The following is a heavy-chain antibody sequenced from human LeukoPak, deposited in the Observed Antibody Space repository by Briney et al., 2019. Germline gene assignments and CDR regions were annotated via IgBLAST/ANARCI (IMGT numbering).Heavy chain of an antibody. CDR1: GDSVSNTNNY. CDR2: IYYSGST. CDR3: ARDQRYYFDY. J-gene: IGHJ4*02. Sequence: SETLSLTCTVSGDSVSNTNNYWSWIRQPPGKGLEWIGYIYYSGSTIYNPSLKSRVTISVDTSKNQFPLKLNSLTAADTAVYYCARDQRYYFDYWGQGTLVTVSS. V-gene: IGHV4-61*01.